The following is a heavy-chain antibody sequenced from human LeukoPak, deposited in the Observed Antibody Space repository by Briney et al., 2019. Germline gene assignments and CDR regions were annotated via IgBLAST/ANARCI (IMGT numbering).Heavy chain of an antibody. J-gene: IGHJ4*02. CDR3: AKGGCSSTSCSFDY. V-gene: IGHV3-23*01. CDR1: GFTFSNYA. CDR2: ISGTGGGGST. D-gene: IGHD2-2*01. Sequence: AGGSLRLSCAASGFTFSNYAMSWVRQAPGKGLEWVSIISGTGGGGSTYYADSVKGRFTISRDNSKNTLYLQMNSLRAEDTALYYCAKGGCSSTSCSFDYWGQGTLVTVSS.